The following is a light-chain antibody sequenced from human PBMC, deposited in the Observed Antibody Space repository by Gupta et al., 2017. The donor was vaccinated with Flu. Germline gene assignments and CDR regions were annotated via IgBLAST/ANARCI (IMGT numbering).Light chain of an antibody. J-gene: IGLJ3*02. CDR3: GSYTSSSTWV. V-gene: IGLV2-14*01. CDR1: SSDIGGYNH. CDR2: EVT. Sequence: QSALPQPASVSASPGQSITISCTGTSSDIGGYNHVSWYQQHPGRAPKLMIYEVTNRPSGVSNRFSGSKSGNTASLTISGLQAEDEADYFCGSYTSSSTWVFGGGTKLTVL.